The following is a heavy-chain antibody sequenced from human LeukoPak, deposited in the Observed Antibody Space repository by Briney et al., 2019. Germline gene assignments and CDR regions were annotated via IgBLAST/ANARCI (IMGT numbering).Heavy chain of an antibody. CDR1: AISFVDAW. CDR3: TWMTTVLTVDF. CDR2: ITKDGTT. D-gene: IGHD4-17*01. Sequence: GGSLRLSCVLSAISFVDAWMSWVRQAPGKWLEWIGQITKDGTTDYAALVKGSSTISRDNSKNTFYLLMNSLKIEDTAVYYCTWMTTVLTVDFWGRGTLVTVSS. V-gene: IGHV3-15*01. J-gene: IGHJ4*02.